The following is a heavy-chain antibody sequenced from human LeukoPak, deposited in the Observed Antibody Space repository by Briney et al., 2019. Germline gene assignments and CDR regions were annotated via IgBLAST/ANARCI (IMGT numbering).Heavy chain of an antibody. Sequence: PGGSLRLSCAASGFTFSSNWMHWVRQAPGKGLVWVSRINSDGSSTNYADSVRGRFTISRDNAKNTLYLQMNSLRAEDTAVYYCVREDRDPRDLWGQGTLVTVSS. V-gene: IGHV3-74*01. CDR3: VREDRDPRDL. D-gene: IGHD2-21*01. CDR2: INSDGSST. J-gene: IGHJ5*02. CDR1: GFTFSSNW.